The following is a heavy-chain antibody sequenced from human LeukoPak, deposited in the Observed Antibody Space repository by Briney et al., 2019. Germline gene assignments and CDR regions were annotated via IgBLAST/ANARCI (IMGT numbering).Heavy chain of an antibody. V-gene: IGHV1-18*03. CDR2: ISGYNGNP. J-gene: IGHJ4*02. D-gene: IGHD6-19*01. CDR3: ARDPSLAVAGIRLFDY. CDR1: GYTFTNYG. Sequence: ASVKVSCKTSGYTFTNYGISWVRQAPGQGLEWMGWISGYNGNPRYAQKVQGRVTMTTDTSTNTAYMEVNSLRSDDMAIYYCARDPSLAVAGIRLFDYWGQGTLVIVSS.